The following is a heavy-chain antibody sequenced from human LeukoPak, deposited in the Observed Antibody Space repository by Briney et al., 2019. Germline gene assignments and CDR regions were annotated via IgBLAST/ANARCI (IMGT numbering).Heavy chain of an antibody. CDR3: ARAVSMQIWWETVFDP. CDR2: TFYTGST. CDR1: GGSMTSGNYY. D-gene: IGHD1-26*01. J-gene: IGHJ5*02. Sequence: PSETLSLTCTVSGGSMTSGNYYWTWIRQRPGRGLEWIGHTFYTGSTYYNPSLENRLTISVDTSKNQFSLNLTSVTAADTAVYFCARAVSMQIWWETVFDPWGQGTQVTVSS. V-gene: IGHV4-31*03.